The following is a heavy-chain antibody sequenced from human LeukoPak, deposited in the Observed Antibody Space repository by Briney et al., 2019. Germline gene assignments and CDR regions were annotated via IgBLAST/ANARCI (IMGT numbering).Heavy chain of an antibody. D-gene: IGHD3-3*01. V-gene: IGHV3-30*02. CDR2: IRYDGSNK. CDR3: ASLLAPDFWRDGEYDY. Sequence: GGSLRLSCAASGFIFSSYEMNWVRQAPGKGLEWVSFIRYDGSNKYYADSVKGRFTISRDNSKNTLYLQMNSLRAEDTAVYYCASLLAPDFWRDGEYDYWGQGTLVTVSS. CDR1: GFIFSSYE. J-gene: IGHJ4*02.